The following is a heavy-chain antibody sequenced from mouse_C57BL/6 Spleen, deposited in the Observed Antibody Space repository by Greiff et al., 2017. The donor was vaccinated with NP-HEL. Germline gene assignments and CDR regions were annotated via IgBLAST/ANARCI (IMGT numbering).Heavy chain of an antibody. V-gene: IGHV5-17*01. Sequence: EVKLVESGGGLVKPGGSLKLSCAASGFTFSDYGMHWVRQAPEKGLEWVAYISSGSSTIYYADTVKGRFTISRDNAKNTLFLQMTSLRSEDTAMYYCARSRWLLRRAMDYWGQGTSVTVSS. CDR1: GFTFSDYG. CDR2: ISSGSSTI. CDR3: ARSRWLLRRAMDY. D-gene: IGHD2-3*01. J-gene: IGHJ4*01.